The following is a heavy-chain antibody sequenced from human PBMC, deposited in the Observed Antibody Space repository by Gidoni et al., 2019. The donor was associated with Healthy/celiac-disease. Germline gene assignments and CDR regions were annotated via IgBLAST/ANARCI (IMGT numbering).Heavy chain of an antibody. J-gene: IGHJ5*02. CDR3: ARYNSITMIVVVDP. CDR1: GGSISSSSYY. CDR2: IYYSGST. V-gene: IGHV4-39*01. D-gene: IGHD3-22*01. Sequence: QLQLQESGPGLVKPSETLSLTCTVSGGSISSSSYYWGWIRQPPGKGLEWIGSIYYSGSTYYNPSLKSRVTISVDTSKNQFSLKLSSVTAADTAVYYCARYNSITMIVVVDPWGQGTLVTVSS.